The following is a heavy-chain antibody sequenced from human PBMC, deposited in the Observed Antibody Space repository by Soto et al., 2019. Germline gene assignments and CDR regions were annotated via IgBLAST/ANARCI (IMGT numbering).Heavy chain of an antibody. CDR1: GFTVSSNY. V-gene: IGHV3-53*02. CDR2: IYSGGST. CDR3: ARGTLFPCWFDP. Sequence: EVQLVETGGGLIQPGGSLRLSCAASGFTVSSNYMSWVRQAPGKGLEWVSVIYSGGSTYYADSVKGRFTISRDNSKNTLYLQMNSLRAEDAAVYYCARGTLFPCWFDPWGQGTLVTVSS. J-gene: IGHJ5*02. D-gene: IGHD2-21*01.